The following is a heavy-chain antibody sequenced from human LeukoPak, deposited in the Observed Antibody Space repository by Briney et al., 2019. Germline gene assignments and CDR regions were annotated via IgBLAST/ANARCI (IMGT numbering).Heavy chain of an antibody. CDR1: GFTFSSYA. J-gene: IGHJ4*02. CDR3: AKDSALQWLPLDY. Sequence: GGSLRPSCAASGFTFSSYAMSWVRQAPGKGLEWVSAISGSGDSTYYADSVKGRFTISRDNSKNTLYLQMNSLRAEDTAVYYCAKDSALQWLPLDYWGQGTLVTVSS. CDR2: ISGSGDST. D-gene: IGHD6-19*01. V-gene: IGHV3-23*01.